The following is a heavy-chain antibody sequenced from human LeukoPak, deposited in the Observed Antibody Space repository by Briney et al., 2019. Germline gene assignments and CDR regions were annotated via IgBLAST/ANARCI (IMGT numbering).Heavy chain of an antibody. J-gene: IGHJ6*03. CDR1: GYTFTRYY. CDR3: AGARGCGELVRSYYYMDV. V-gene: IGHV1-2*02. CDR2: INPKSGGT. Sequence: ASVKVSCKASGYTFTRYYIHWVRQAPGQGLEWTGWINPKSGGTNYAQKFQGRVTMTRDTSISTAYMELSRLRSDDTAVYYCAGARGCGELVRSYYYMDVWGKGTTVTVSS. D-gene: IGHD3-10*01.